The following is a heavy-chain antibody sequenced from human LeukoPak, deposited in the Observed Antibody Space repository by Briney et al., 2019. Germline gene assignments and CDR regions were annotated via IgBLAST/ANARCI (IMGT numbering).Heavy chain of an antibody. Sequence: SETLSLTCTVSGGSIGSYYWSWIRQPPGKGLEWIGYIYYSGSTNYSPSLKSRVTISVDTSKNQFSLKLSSVTAADTAVYYCARAPGIAVAGTLYYGMDVWGKGTTVTVSS. J-gene: IGHJ6*04. V-gene: IGHV4-59*01. CDR1: GGSIGSYY. CDR3: ARAPGIAVAGTLYYGMDV. CDR2: IYYSGST. D-gene: IGHD6-19*01.